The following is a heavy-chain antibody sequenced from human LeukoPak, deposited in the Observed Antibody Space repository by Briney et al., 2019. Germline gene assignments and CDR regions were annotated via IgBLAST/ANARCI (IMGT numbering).Heavy chain of an antibody. J-gene: IGHJ4*02. D-gene: IGHD3-16*01. CDR1: GFTFSDYY. V-gene: IGHV3-11*04. CDR2: ISSSGSTI. Sequence: GGSLRLSCAASGFTFSDYYMSWIRQAPGKGLEWVSYISSSGSTIYYADSVKGRFTVSRDNAKNSLYLQMNSLRAEDTAVYYCARVARSGGSYIDYWGQGTLVTVSS. CDR3: ARVARSGGSYIDY.